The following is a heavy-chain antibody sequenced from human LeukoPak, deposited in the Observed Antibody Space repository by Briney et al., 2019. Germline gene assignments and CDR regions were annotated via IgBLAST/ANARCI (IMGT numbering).Heavy chain of an antibody. CDR2: IYYSGST. Sequence: SQTLSLTRTVSGGSISSGDYYWSWIRQPPGKGLEWIGYIYYSGSTYYNPSLKSRVTISVDTSKNQFSLKLSSVTAADTAVYYCARAGDTAMVDYWGQGTLVTVSS. D-gene: IGHD5-18*01. CDR1: GGSISSGDYY. J-gene: IGHJ4*02. V-gene: IGHV4-30-4*08. CDR3: ARAGDTAMVDY.